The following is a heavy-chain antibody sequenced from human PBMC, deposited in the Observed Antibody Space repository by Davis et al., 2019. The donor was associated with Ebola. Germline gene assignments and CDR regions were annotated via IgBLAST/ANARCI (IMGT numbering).Heavy chain of an antibody. V-gene: IGHV4-30-2*01. Sequence: MPSETLSLTCAVSGGSISSGGYSWSWIRQPPGKGLEWIGEINHSGSTKYNPSLKSRVTISIDTSKNQFSLKLSSVTAADTAVYYCARAGNYGDWDAFDIWGQGTMVTVSS. D-gene: IGHD4-17*01. CDR2: INHSGST. CDR1: GGSISSGGYS. CDR3: ARAGNYGDWDAFDI. J-gene: IGHJ3*02.